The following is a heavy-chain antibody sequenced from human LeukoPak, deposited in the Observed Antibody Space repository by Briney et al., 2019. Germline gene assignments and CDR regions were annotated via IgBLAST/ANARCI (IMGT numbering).Heavy chain of an antibody. Sequence: PSETLSLTCTVSGGSISSGSYYWSWIRQPAGKGLEWIGRIYTSGSTNYNPSLKSRVTISVDTSKNQFSLKLSSVTAADTAVYYCARDDSSGEYFDYWGQRTLVTVSS. D-gene: IGHD3-22*01. V-gene: IGHV4-61*02. J-gene: IGHJ4*02. CDR3: ARDDSSGEYFDY. CDR1: GGSISSGSYY. CDR2: IYTSGST.